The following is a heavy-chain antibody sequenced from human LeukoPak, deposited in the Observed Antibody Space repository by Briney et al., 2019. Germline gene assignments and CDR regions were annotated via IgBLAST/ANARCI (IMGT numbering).Heavy chain of an antibody. CDR1: GYSITSGYF. CDR3: ARGYSSSWYFNWFDP. V-gene: IGHV4-38-2*02. Sequence: SETLSLTCIVSGYSITSGYFWGWIRQPPGKGLEWIGSIYHSGTTYYNPSLKSRVTISVDTSKNQFSLKLTSVTAADTAVYYCARGYSSSWYFNWFDPWGQGTLVTVSS. D-gene: IGHD6-13*01. CDR2: IYHSGTT. J-gene: IGHJ5*02.